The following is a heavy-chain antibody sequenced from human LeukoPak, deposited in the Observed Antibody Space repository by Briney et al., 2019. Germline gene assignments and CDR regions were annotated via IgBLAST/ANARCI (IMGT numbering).Heavy chain of an antibody. CDR2: INHSGST. CDR1: GGSFSGYY. D-gene: IGHD5-18*01. CDR3: ARGLGIQLWTTISDYFDY. Sequence: SETLSLTCAVYGGSFSGYYWSWIRQPPGKGLEWIGEINHSGSTNYNPSLKSRVTISVDTSKNQFSLKLSSVTDADTAVYYCARGLGIQLWTTISDYFDYWGQGTLVTVSS. V-gene: IGHV4-34*01. J-gene: IGHJ4*02.